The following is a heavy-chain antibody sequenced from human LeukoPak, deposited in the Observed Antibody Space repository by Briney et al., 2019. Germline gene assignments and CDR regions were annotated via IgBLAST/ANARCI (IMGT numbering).Heavy chain of an antibody. CDR3: ARGSRELYYFDY. CDR1: GGSISSYY. CDR2: IYYSGST. Sequence: SETLSLTCTVSGGSISSYYWSWIRQPPGKGLEWIGYIYYSGSTKYNPSLKRRVTISVDASKTQFSLKLNSVTAADTAVYYCARGSRELYYFDYWGQGTLVTVSS. D-gene: IGHD1-7*01. J-gene: IGHJ4*02. V-gene: IGHV4-59*01.